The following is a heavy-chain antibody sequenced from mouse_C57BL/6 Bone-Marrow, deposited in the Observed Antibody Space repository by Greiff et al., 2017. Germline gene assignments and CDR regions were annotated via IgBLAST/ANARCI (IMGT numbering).Heavy chain of an antibody. CDR3: ARIGGHPWFAY. Sequence: QVTLKVSGPGILQPSQTLRLTCSFSGISLSTFGMGVGWIRQPSGKGLELLARIWWDDDKYYNPALQGRLTISKGTSKIQVFLKIANVDTADTATDYCARIGGHPWFAYWGQGTLVTVSA. V-gene: IGHV8-8*01. CDR2: IWWDDDK. CDR1: GISLSTFGMG. J-gene: IGHJ3*01.